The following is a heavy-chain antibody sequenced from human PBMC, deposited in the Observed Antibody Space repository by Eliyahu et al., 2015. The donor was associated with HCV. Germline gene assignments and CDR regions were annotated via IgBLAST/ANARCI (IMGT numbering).Heavy chain of an antibody. Sequence: EVQLVESGGGLVQPGGSLRLSCAASGFTVSXNYMSWVXQAPGKGLEWVSVIYSGGSTYYADSVKGRFTISRDNSKNTLYLQMNSLRAEDTAVYYCARDLGGYSSSSTAHWDYYYGMDVWGQGTTVTVSS. J-gene: IGHJ6*02. V-gene: IGHV3-66*01. D-gene: IGHD6-6*01. CDR2: IYSGGST. CDR3: ARDLGGYSSSSTAHWDYYYGMDV. CDR1: GFTVSXNY.